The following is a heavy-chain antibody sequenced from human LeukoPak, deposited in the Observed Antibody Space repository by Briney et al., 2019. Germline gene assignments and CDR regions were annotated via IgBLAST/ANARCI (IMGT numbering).Heavy chain of an antibody. V-gene: IGHV4-34*01. CDR3: ASRIGRYLYYFGMDV. J-gene: IGHJ6*02. D-gene: IGHD1-26*01. CDR1: GGPFSHYY. Sequence: NTSETLSLTCAVPGGPFSHYYWTWIRQPPGKGLEWIGEINESGSTNYDPSLKSRVTISVDTSKNHFSLNLTSVTAADTAVYYCASRIGRYLYYFGMDVWGQGTTVTVSS. CDR2: INESGST.